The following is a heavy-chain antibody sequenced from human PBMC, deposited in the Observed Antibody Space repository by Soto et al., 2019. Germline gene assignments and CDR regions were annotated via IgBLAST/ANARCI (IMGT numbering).Heavy chain of an antibody. J-gene: IGHJ4*02. CDR1: GFTFSSYA. V-gene: IGHV3-30-3*01. D-gene: IGHD3-16*01. CDR3: ARDWGITN. CDR2: ISYDGSNK. Sequence: PGGSLRLSCAASGFTFSSYAMHWVRQAPGKGLEWVAVISYDGSNKYYADSVKGRFTISRDNSKNTLYLQMNSLRAGDTAVYYCARDWGITNWGQGTLVTVSS.